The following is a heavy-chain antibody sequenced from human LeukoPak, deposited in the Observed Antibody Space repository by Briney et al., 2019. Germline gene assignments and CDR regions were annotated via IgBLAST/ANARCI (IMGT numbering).Heavy chain of an antibody. D-gene: IGHD1-26*01. CDR2: IYSGGST. J-gene: IGHJ3*02. CDR3: ARGGSYLSAFDI. V-gene: IGHV3-53*01. Sequence: PGGSLRLSCAASGFTFSSYATSWVRQAPGKGLEWVSIIYSGGSTFYADSVKGRFTISRDNSKNTLYLQMNSLRAEDTAVYYCARGGSYLSAFDIWGQGTMVTVSS. CDR1: GFTFSSYA.